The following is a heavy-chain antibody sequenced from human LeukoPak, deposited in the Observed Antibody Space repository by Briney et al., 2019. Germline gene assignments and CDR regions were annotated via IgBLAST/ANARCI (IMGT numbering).Heavy chain of an antibody. CDR1: GFTFSTYW. CDR2: VKQDGSEK. V-gene: IGHV3-7*01. D-gene: IGHD4-11*01. CDR3: AKEGAYPTLTYDS. J-gene: IGHJ5*01. Sequence: QAGGSLRLSCAASGFTFSTYWMTWLRQAPGKGLERVANVKQDGSEKYYVDSVKGRFTISRDNAKNSLYLQMNSLRAEDTAVYYCAKEGAYPTLTYDSWGQGTLVTVSS.